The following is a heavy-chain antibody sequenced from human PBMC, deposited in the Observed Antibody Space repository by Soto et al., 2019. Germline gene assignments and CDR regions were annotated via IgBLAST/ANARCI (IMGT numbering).Heavy chain of an antibody. CDR3: AKDLSPNMGCMDV. J-gene: IGHJ6*02. D-gene: IGHD3-10*01. Sequence: GGSLRLSCAASGFTFSIYAMSWVRHAPGKGLEWVSSITGSGGTTFYADSVKGRLTISRDNSKNTLYVQMDILRAEDTAVYYCAKDLSPNMGCMDVWGPGTTVTVSS. CDR2: ITGSGGTT. CDR1: GFTFSIYA. V-gene: IGHV3-23*01.